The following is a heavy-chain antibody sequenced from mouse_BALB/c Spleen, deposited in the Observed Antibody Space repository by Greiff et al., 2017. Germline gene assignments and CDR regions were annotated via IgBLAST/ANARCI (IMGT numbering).Heavy chain of an antibody. Sequence: DVKLVESGGGLVQPGGSLKLSCAASGFTFSSYGMSWVRQTPDKRLELVATINSNGGSTYYPDSVKGRFTISRDNAKNTLYLQMSSLKSEDTAMYYCARDDSYYFDYWGQGTTLTVSS. CDR1: GFTFSSYG. D-gene: IGHD2-4*01. J-gene: IGHJ2*01. V-gene: IGHV5-6-3*01. CDR2: INSNGGST. CDR3: ARDDSYYFDY.